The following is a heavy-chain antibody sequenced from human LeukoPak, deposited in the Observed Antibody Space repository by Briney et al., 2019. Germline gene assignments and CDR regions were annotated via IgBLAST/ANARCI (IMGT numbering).Heavy chain of an antibody. CDR1: GWSFSGYY. CDR3: ACLYASGSYYGY. V-gene: IGHV4-34*01. CDR2: INHSGST. J-gene: IGHJ4*02. Sequence: PSETLSLTCAVYGWSFSGYYWSWIRQPPGKGLEWIGEINHSGSTNYNPSLKSRLTISVNTSKNHFSLALSSVTAADTAGYYCACLYASGSYYGYWGQGALVTVSS. D-gene: IGHD3-10*01.